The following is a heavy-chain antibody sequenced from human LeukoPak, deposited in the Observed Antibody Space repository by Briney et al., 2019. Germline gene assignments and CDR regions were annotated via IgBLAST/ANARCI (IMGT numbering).Heavy chain of an antibody. Sequence: SETLSLTCAVYGGSFSNYYWSWIRQTPGKGLEWVGEINHSGSTNYNPSLKSRVTISVDTSKNQFSLKLSSVTAADTAVYYCARGRDYYDSSGYYYAGYWFDPWGQGTLVTVSS. D-gene: IGHD3-22*01. J-gene: IGHJ5*02. V-gene: IGHV4-34*01. CDR1: GGSFSNYY. CDR2: INHSGST. CDR3: ARGRDYYDSSGYYYAGYWFDP.